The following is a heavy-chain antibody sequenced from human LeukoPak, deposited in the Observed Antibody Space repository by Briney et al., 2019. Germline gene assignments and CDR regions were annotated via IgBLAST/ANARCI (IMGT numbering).Heavy chain of an antibody. CDR1: EFTFSNYW. D-gene: IGHD4-23*01. CDR3: ARSHDYGGHCFFDY. CDR2: IKLDGTEK. Sequence: GGALRLSCAASEFTFSNYWMTWVRQAPGEGLEWVANIKLDGTEKYYVGSVRGRFTISRDNAKNSVSLQMNSLRAEDTAVYYCARSHDYGGHCFFDYWGQGTLVTVSS. J-gene: IGHJ4*02. V-gene: IGHV3-7*01.